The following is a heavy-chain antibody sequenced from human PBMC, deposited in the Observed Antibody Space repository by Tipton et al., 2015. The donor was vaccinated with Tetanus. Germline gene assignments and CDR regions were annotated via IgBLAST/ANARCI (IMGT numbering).Heavy chain of an antibody. D-gene: IGHD3-16*01. J-gene: IGHJ2*01. CDR1: GFNFHSYS. CDR3: ARDLSYYDYIWGGDRDRYFDL. V-gene: IGHV3-48*02. Sequence: SLRLSCAGSGFNFHSYSMNWVRQAPGKGLEWIPCFSTYRKTIYYADAVKGRFTISRDNAKNTLFLQMSSLTDEDTAVYYCARDLSYYDYIWGGDRDRYFDLWGRGTLVTVSS. CDR2: FSTYRKTI.